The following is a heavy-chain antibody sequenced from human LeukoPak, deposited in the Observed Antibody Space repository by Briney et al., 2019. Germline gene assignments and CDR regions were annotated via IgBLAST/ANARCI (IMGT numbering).Heavy chain of an antibody. Sequence: GGSLRLSCAASGFTFDDYAMHWVRQAPGKGLEWVSGISWNSGSIGYADSVKGRFTISRDNSQNSLYLQMNSLTTEDTALYYCAKDRAVAGSGFDYWGQGTLVTVSS. CDR3: AKDRAVAGSGFDY. J-gene: IGHJ4*02. V-gene: IGHV3-9*01. D-gene: IGHD6-19*01. CDR1: GFTFDDYA. CDR2: ISWNSGSI.